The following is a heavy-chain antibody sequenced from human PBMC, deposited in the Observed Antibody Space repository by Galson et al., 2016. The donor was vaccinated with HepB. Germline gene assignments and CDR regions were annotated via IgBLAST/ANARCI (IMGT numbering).Heavy chain of an antibody. CDR2: MSYTGSDK. J-gene: IGHJ3*02. Sequence: SLRLSCAASGFTMTTYVIHWLRQAPGKGLEWVAVMSYTGSDKYYTASVKGRFTISRDNSKGTLYRQMKSLRTDDTAQYYCARDAGWSDALDIWGQGTMVTVSS. V-gene: IGHV3-30-3*01. CDR1: GFTMTTYV. D-gene: IGHD6-19*01. CDR3: ARDAGWSDALDI.